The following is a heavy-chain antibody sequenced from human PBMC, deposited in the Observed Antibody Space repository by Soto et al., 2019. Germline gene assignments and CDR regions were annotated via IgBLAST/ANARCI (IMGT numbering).Heavy chain of an antibody. V-gene: IGHV4-59*01. CDR3: ALCMGNSVAPTYFGY. Sequence: QVQLQASGPGLVKPSETLSLTCTVSGGSINNYYWSWIRQPPGKGLEWIGYIYYRGSTNYNPSLERRVTVSVDTSKSQFSLTLSSVTTPKTAVHYCALCMGNSVAPTYFGYWCQGTLVTVSS. J-gene: IGHJ4*02. CDR2: IYYRGST. CDR1: GGSINNYY. D-gene: IGHD5-12*01.